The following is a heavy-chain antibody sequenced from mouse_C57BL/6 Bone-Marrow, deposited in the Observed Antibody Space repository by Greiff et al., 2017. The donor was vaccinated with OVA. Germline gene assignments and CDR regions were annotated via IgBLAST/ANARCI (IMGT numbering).Heavy chain of an antibody. CDR2: VFPGSGST. V-gene: IGHV1-75*01. Sequence: VQLQQSGPELVKPGASVKISCKGSGYTFPDYYINWVEPRPGPGLEWVWWVFPGSGSTYYNEKFKGKAPLTVDKSSSTAYMLLSSLTSEDSAVYFCARWGYSLFDYWGQGTTLTVSS. J-gene: IGHJ2*01. CDR3: ARWGYSLFDY. CDR1: GYTFPDYY. D-gene: IGHD6-1*01.